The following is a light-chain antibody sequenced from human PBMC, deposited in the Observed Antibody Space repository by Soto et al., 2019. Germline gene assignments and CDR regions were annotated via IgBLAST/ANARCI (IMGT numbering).Light chain of an antibody. CDR1: QSISSW. CDR2: DAS. J-gene: IGKJ1*01. Sequence: DIQMTQSPSTLSASVGDRVTITCRASQSISSWLAWYQQKPGKAPKLLIYDASSLESGVPSRFSGSGSGTEFTLTISSLQPDDFAPYYCQQYNSYSEGTSGQGPKVKIK. V-gene: IGKV1-5*01. CDR3: QQYNSYSEGT.